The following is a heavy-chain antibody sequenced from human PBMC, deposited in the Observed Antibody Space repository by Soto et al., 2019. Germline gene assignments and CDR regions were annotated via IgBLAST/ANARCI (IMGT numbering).Heavy chain of an antibody. CDR3: ATSYGNAWYTF. CDR2: IHHSGST. V-gene: IGHV4-34*01. CDR1: GGSFSGYY. J-gene: IGHJ4*02. Sequence: SETLSLTCAVYGGSFSGYYWSWIRQPPGKGLEWIGEIHHSGSTNYNPSLKSRLTISVDKSKNQFTLQLTSVTVADTAVYYCATSYGNAWYTFWGQGTQVTVSS. D-gene: IGHD6-13*01.